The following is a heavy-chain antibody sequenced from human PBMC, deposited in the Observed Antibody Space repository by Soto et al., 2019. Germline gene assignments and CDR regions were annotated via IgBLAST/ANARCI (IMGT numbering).Heavy chain of an antibody. D-gene: IGHD6-19*01. CDR3: AKDRGGSGWRFDY. Sequence: GGSLRLSCAASGFTFGNYAMSWVRQAPGKGLEWVSAIAASGATTYYADSVKGRLIVSRDNSKNTLYLQMNSLRAEDTAVYYCAKDRGGSGWRFDYWGQGTLVTVSS. CDR1: GFTFGNYA. V-gene: IGHV3-23*01. J-gene: IGHJ4*02. CDR2: IAASGATT.